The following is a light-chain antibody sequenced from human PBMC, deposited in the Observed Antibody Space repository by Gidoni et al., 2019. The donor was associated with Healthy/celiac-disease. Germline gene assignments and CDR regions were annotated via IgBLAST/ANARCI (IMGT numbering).Light chain of an antibody. CDR3: QQYNNWPVT. CDR1: QSVSSN. CDR2: GAS. V-gene: IGKV3-15*01. Sequence: ELVMTQSPATLSVSPGERATLSCSASQSVSSNLAWYQQKPGHASRLLIYGASTRANGIPARFSGSGSGTEFTLTISSLQCEDFAVYYCQQYNNWPVTFXQXTKVEIK. J-gene: IGKJ1*01.